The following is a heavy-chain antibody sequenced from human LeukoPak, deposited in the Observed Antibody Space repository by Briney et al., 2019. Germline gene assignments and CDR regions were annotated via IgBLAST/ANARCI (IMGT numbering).Heavy chain of an antibody. Sequence: GGXXXLSXXXSXXXFXXXWXXWVRQVPGXGLGWVSNINTDGSSTAYADSVKGGFTISRDNARNTLYLQMNNLRADDTAVYYCARDGERISTIGGVYWLDYWGQGILVTVSS. CDR3: ARDGERISTIGGVYWLDY. CDR2: INTDGSST. D-gene: IGHD3-16*01. CDR1: XXXFXXXW. V-gene: IGHV3-74*01. J-gene: IGHJ4*02.